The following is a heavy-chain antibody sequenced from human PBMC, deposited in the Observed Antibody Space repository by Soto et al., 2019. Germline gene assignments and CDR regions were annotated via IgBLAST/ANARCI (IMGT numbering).Heavy chain of an antibody. CDR1: GDTFNRYA. Sequence: QVQLEQSGAEVKTLGSSVKVSCKASGDTFNRYAISWVRQAPGQGLEWMGGIIPIFGTANYAPQFQDRVTMTADESTSTAYMELTSLKSEDTASYFWARGARFLGWLSLDHWGQGTLVTVSS. CDR3: ARGARFLGWLSLDH. D-gene: IGHD3-3*01. CDR2: IIPIFGTA. V-gene: IGHV1-69*12. J-gene: IGHJ4*02.